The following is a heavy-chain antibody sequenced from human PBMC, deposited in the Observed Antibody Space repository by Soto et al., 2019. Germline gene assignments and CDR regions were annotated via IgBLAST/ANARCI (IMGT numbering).Heavy chain of an antibody. Sequence: PSETLSLTCTVSGGSISSSSYYWGWIRQPPGKGLEWIGSIYYSGSTYYNPSLKSRVTISVDTSKNQFSLKLSSVTAADTAVYYCARHSTVTLSDNDYWGQGTLVTVSS. J-gene: IGHJ4*02. CDR2: IYYSGST. V-gene: IGHV4-39*01. D-gene: IGHD4-17*01. CDR3: ARHSTVTLSDNDY. CDR1: GGSISSSSYY.